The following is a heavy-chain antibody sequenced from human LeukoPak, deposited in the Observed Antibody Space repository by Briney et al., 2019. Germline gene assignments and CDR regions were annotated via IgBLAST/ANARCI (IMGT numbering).Heavy chain of an antibody. CDR1: GYSFTSYW. J-gene: IGHJ6*02. CDR3: ARYVVVTAPYYYYGMDV. CDR2: IYPGDSDT. V-gene: IGHV5-51*01. D-gene: IGHD2-21*02. Sequence: GESLKISCQGSGYSFTSYWIGWVRQMPGKGLEWMGIIYPGDSDTRYSPSFQGQVTISADKSISTAYLQWSSLKASDTAMYYCARYVVVTAPYYYYGMDVWGQGTTVTVSS.